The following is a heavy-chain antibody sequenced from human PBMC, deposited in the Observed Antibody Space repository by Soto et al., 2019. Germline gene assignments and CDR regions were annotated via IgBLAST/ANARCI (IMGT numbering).Heavy chain of an antibody. V-gene: IGHV3-33*01. CDR3: ARVEKLKSLQH. Sequence: GGSLRLSCAASGFNFSSFGMHWVRQAPGKGLEWVTVIWYDGSNQYYADSVKGRFTISRDNSENTLYLQMNSLRAEDTAVYYCARVEKLKSLQHWGQGTLVTVSS. J-gene: IGHJ1*01. CDR2: IWYDGSNQ. CDR1: GFNFSSFG.